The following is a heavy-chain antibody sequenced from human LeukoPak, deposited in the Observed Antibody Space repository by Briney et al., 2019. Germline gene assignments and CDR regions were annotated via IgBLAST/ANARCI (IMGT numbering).Heavy chain of an antibody. Sequence: PGASVKVSCKASGYTFTDYYMHWVRQAPGQGLEWMGRINPNTGGTNYAQKFQGRVTMTRDTSISTVYMELSRLRSDDTAVYYCASPGYYEARDWGQGTLVTVSS. CDR1: GYTFTDYY. D-gene: IGHD3-9*01. J-gene: IGHJ4*02. CDR3: ASPGYYEARD. V-gene: IGHV1-2*06. CDR2: INPNTGGT.